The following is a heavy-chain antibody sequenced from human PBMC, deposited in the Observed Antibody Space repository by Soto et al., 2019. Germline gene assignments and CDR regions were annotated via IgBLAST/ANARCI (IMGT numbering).Heavy chain of an antibody. J-gene: IGHJ4*02. Sequence: SETLSLTYAVYGGSFSGYYWSWIRQPPGKGLEWIGDIYYSGSANYNPSLKSRVTISVDTSKNQFSLKLSSVTAADTAVYYCARVKLGERWLQPFDYWGQGTPVTVSS. V-gene: IGHV4-59*01. CDR3: ARVKLGERWLQPFDY. D-gene: IGHD3-10*01. CDR2: IYYSGSA. CDR1: GGSFSGYY.